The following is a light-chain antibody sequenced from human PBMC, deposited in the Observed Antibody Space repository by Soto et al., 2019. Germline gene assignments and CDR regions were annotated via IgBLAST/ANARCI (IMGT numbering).Light chain of an antibody. J-gene: IGKJ1*01. Sequence: DVQMTQSPSSLSGALGDRVTLSCRASQSVNTYLHWYHQKPGTAPRLLISRASTIRSGVPPRFSGGGSGRDFTLTISSLRPEDIGFYFCQQTFTMPWTFGPGTRVE. V-gene: IGKV1-39*01. CDR3: QQTFTMPWT. CDR1: QSVNTY. CDR2: RAS.